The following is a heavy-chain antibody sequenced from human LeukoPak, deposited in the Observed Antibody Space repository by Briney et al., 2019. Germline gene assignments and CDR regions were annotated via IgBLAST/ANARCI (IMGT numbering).Heavy chain of an antibody. J-gene: IGHJ4*02. V-gene: IGHV3-7*03. CDR3: AKVRESGYTYGLSPDY. CDR2: IKPSGSEK. CDR1: GFTFSNYW. D-gene: IGHD5-18*01. Sequence: GGSLRLSCEGSGFTFSNYWMTWVRQAPEKGLEWVANIKPSGSEKHYADSVEGRFTISRDNAKNSLYLQMNSLRAEDTALYYCAKVRESGYTYGLSPDYWGQGTLVTVSS.